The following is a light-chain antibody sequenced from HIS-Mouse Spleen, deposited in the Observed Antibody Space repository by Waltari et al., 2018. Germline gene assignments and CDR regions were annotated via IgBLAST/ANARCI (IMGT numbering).Light chain of an antibody. V-gene: IGLV3-10*01. CDR2: EDS. CDR3: YSTDSSGNHRV. Sequence: SYELTQPPSVSVSPGQTARITCSGDALPKKYAYWYQKKSGQAPVRVIYEDSKRPSGIPERFSGSSSGTMATLNISGAQVEDEADYYCYSTDSSGNHRVFGGGTKLTVL. J-gene: IGLJ2*01. CDR1: ALPKKY.